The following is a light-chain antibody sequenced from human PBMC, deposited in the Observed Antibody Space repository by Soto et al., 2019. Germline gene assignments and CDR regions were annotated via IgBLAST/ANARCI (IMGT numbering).Light chain of an antibody. V-gene: IGLV2-14*01. J-gene: IGLJ1*01. CDR1: TSDVGGYNY. CDR3: GSYTDSITYV. CDR2: EVT. Sequence: QSALTQPASVSGSLGQSVTISCTGTTSDVGGYNYVSWYQQHPGKAPILVIYEVTNRPSGVSNRFSGSKSGNTASLTISGLQVEDEADYYCGSYTDSITYVFGTGTKVTVL.